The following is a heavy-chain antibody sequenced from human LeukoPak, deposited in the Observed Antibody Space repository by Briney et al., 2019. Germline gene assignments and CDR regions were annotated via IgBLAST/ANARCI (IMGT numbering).Heavy chain of an antibody. CDR1: GFTFSSYA. V-gene: IGHV3-23*01. D-gene: IGHD6-25*01. CDR2: ISGSGGST. Sequence: SGGSLRLSCAASGFTFSSYAMSWVRQAPGKGLGWVSAISGSGGSTYYADSVKGRFTISRDNSKNTLYLQMNSLRAEDTAVYYCANTGGAAEGAFDIWGQGTMVTVSS. CDR3: ANTGGAAEGAFDI. J-gene: IGHJ3*02.